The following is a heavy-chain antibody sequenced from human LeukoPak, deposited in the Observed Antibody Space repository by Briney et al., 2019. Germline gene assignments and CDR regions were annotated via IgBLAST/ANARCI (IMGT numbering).Heavy chain of an antibody. Sequence: SETLSLTSTVSGGSISSYYWSWIRQPPGKGLECIGYIYYSGSTNYNPSLKSRVTISVDTSKNQFSLKLSSVTAADTAVYYCARDGRISGYYYYTDAFDIWGQGTMVTVSS. CDR1: GGSISSYY. J-gene: IGHJ3*02. CDR2: IYYSGST. V-gene: IGHV4-59*01. D-gene: IGHD3-22*01. CDR3: ARDGRISGYYYYTDAFDI.